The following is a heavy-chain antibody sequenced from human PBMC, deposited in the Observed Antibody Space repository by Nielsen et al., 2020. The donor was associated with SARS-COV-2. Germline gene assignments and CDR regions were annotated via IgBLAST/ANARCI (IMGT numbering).Heavy chain of an antibody. CDR3: ARLGCSSTSCYNGGAFDI. CDR2: ISYDGSNK. D-gene: IGHD2-2*02. CDR1: GFTFSSYA. Sequence: GESLKISCAASGFTFSSYAMHWVRQAPGKGLEWVAVISYDGSNKYYADSVKGRFTISRDNSKNTLYLQMNSLRAEDTAVYYCARLGCSSTSCYNGGAFDIWGQGTVVTVSS. J-gene: IGHJ3*02. V-gene: IGHV3-30-3*01.